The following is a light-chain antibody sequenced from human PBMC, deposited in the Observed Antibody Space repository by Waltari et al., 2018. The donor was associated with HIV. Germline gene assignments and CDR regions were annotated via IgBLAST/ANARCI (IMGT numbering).Light chain of an antibody. CDR3: SSYAGRDIRVV. J-gene: IGLJ2*01. CDR1: DSDIGSSNS. CDR2: EVN. V-gene: IGLV2-8*01. Sequence: QSALTQPPSASGSPGQSVTISCTGSDSDIGSSNSVSWYQQHPGKAPKLMIYEVNNRPSGVPDRFSGAKAGSVASLTVSGLQADDEADYYCSSYAGRDIRVVFGGGTKLTVL.